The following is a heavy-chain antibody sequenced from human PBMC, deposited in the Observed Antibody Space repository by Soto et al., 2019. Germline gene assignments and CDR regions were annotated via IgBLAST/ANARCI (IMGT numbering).Heavy chain of an antibody. CDR3: ARDPPFSGILRGTPLMDV. Sequence: GASVKVSCEASGYSFTTHGISWVRLAPGHGLEWMGWISAYNGDTHYVQRFQGRLTMTTDTSTSTAYMELRSLTSDDTAVYYCARDPPFSGILRGTPLMDVWGQGTTVTVSS. D-gene: IGHD4-17*01. V-gene: IGHV1-18*04. J-gene: IGHJ6*02. CDR2: ISAYNGDT. CDR1: GYSFTTHG.